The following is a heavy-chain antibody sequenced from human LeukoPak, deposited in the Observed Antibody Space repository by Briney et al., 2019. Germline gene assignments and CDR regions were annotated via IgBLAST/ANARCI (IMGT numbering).Heavy chain of an antibody. D-gene: IGHD4-23*01. CDR3: ATSPTPAHDYGGEDAFDI. CDR2: ISGSGGST. V-gene: IGHV3-23*01. J-gene: IGHJ3*02. CDR1: GFTYISYA. Sequence: GWSLRLTCAASGFTYISYAMSGVRQAPGKGREWVSAISGSGGSTSYADYVKGRFTISRDNYKNTLYLQMNSLRAEDTAVYYCATSPTPAHDYGGEDAFDIWGQGTMVTVFS.